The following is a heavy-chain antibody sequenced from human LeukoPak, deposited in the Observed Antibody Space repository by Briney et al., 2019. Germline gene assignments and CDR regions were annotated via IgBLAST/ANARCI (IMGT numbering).Heavy chain of an antibody. D-gene: IGHD1-14*01. Sequence: GGSLRLSCAASGFTFSNYEMNWVRQPPGKGLDWVSHISTSDSTVYYADSVKGRFTISRDNAKNSLYLQMNSLRAEDTAVYYCARVANRYYYYYMDVWGKGTTVTISS. V-gene: IGHV3-48*03. CDR1: GFTFSNYE. J-gene: IGHJ6*03. CDR2: ISTSDSTV. CDR3: ARVANRYYYYYMDV.